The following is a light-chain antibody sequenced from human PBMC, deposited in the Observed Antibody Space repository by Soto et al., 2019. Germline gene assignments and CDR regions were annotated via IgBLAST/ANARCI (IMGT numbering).Light chain of an antibody. V-gene: IGLV1-44*01. CDR1: RSNIGSNF. CDR3: SAWDDDLSGRI. J-gene: IGLJ2*01. CDR2: NSD. Sequence: QAVVTQPPSASGTPGQRVTISCSGSRSNIGSNFVNWYQQLPGTAPKLLIHNSDQRPSGVPDRFSGSKSDTSASLAISGPQSDDEADYYCSAWDDDLSGRIFGGGTKLTVL.